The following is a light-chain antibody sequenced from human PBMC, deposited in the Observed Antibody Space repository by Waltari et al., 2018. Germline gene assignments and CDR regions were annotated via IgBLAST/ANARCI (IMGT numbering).Light chain of an antibody. J-gene: IGKJ2*03. CDR2: RVS. CDR1: EGITSW. Sequence: DIQVTQSPSSLSASVGDTVTITCQASEGITSWLAWYQQKPGRAPKSLIYRVSTLESGVPSRFRGSGSGTDFTLTITSLQPEDFATYYCQQYHSPPYSFGQGTKVEIK. CDR3: QQYHSPPYS. V-gene: IGKV1D-16*01.